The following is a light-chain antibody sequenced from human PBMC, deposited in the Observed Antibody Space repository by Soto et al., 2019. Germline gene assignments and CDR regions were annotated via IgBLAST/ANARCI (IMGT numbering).Light chain of an antibody. J-gene: IGKJ1*01. CDR1: QGIIDY. Sequence: DIQMTQSPSSLSASVGDRVTITCRASQGIIDYLAWYQHKPGKAAKLLIYAASTLQAGVPSRFSGSRSGSDFTLTISSMQPKDVATDYCQEYYSAPQAFGQGTKVEIK. CDR3: QEYYSAPQA. CDR2: AAS. V-gene: IGKV1-27*01.